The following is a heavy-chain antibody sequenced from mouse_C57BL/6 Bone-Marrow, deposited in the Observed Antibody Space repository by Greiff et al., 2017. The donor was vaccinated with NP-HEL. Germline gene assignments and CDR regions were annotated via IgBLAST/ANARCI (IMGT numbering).Heavy chain of an antibody. V-gene: IGHV7-3*01. Sequence: EVKLMESGGGLVQPGGSLSLSCAASGFTFTDYYMSWVRQPPGKALEWLGFIRNKANGYTTEYSASVKGRFTISRDNSQSILYLQMNALRAEDSATYYCAREGYLYYFDYWGQGTTLTVSS. CDR1: GFTFTDYY. CDR2: IRNKANGYTT. CDR3: AREGYLYYFDY. J-gene: IGHJ2*01. D-gene: IGHD2-2*01.